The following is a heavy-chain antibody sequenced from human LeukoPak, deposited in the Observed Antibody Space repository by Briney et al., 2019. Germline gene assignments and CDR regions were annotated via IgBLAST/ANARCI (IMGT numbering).Heavy chain of an antibody. V-gene: IGHV3-30-3*01. Sequence: GGSLRLSCAASGFTFSSYTLHWARQAPGKGLEWVAVITYDGNNKYYADSVKGRFTISRDNFKNTLYLEMNSLKTEDTAVYYCARDQVPILSHYYFDYWGQGTLVTVSS. J-gene: IGHJ4*02. D-gene: IGHD3-10*01. CDR2: ITYDGNNK. CDR3: ARDQVPILSHYYFDY. CDR1: GFTFSSYT.